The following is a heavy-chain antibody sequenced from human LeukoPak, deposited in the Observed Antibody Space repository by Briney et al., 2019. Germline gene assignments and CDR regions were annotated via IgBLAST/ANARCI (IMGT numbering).Heavy chain of an antibody. CDR1: GLTFRNYG. CDR2: IWYDGSNK. Sequence: GGSLRLSCAASGLTFRNYGMHWVRQAPGKGLEWVAFIWYDGSNKYCVDSVKGRFTISRDNSKNTVYLQMSSLRGDDTAVYYCATDRSNSWIDYWGLGTLVTVAS. J-gene: IGHJ4*02. D-gene: IGHD2/OR15-2a*01. V-gene: IGHV3-30*02. CDR3: ATDRSNSWIDY.